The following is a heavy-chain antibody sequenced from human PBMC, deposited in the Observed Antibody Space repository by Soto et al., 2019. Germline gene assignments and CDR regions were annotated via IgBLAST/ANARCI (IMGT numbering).Heavy chain of an antibody. D-gene: IGHD3-9*01. CDR2: IYHSGST. V-gene: IGHV4-38-2*01. CDR3: ARVDILTVYGCMDV. Sequence: KASETLSLTCAVSGYSISSGYYWGWIRQPPGKGLEWIGSIYHSGSTYYNPSLKSRVTISVDTSKNQFSLKLSSVTAADTAVYYCARVDILTVYGCMDVWGQGTTVTVSS. CDR1: GYSISSGYY. J-gene: IGHJ6*02.